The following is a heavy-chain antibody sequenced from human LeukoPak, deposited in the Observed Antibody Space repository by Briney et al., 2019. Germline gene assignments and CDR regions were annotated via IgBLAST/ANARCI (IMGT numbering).Heavy chain of an antibody. CDR3: ARVRIEQQPYDY. CDR1: GYTFSSYG. Sequence: GASVKVSCKASGYTFSSYGISWVRQSPGQGLEWMGWISAYNGNTNYAQKLQGRVTMTTDTSTSTAYMELRSLRSDDTAVYYCARVRIEQQPYDYWGQGTLVTVSS. D-gene: IGHD6-13*01. V-gene: IGHV1-18*01. CDR2: ISAYNGNT. J-gene: IGHJ4*02.